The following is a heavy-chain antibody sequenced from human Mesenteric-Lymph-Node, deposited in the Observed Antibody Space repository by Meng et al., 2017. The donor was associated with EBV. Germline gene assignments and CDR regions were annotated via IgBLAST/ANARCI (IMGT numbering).Heavy chain of an antibody. CDR1: GYTLTDYW. J-gene: IGHJ4*02. CDR2: NNPSSGGT. Sequence: GQAVESGGEVKQSGASVKVSSKASGYTLTDYWRRWVRQAPEQGVGWMGRNNPSSGGTNYAQKFQGRVTMTRDTSISTAYIELNSLRSDDTAVYYCASPGYSYGLDYWGQGTLVTVSS. V-gene: IGHV1-2*06. D-gene: IGHD5-18*01. CDR3: ASPGYSYGLDY.